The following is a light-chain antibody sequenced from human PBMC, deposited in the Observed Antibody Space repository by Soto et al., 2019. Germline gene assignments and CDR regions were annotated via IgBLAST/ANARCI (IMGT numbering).Light chain of an antibody. CDR1: QSIKNW. CDR3: QQYMSYS. Sequence: DFQMTQSPSTLSASVGDRVTITCRASQSIKNWLAWYQQKPGKAPKLLIHDASSLESGVPSRFSGSGSGTEFTLTISSLQPDDFATYYCQQYMSYSFGQGTKVDIK. CDR2: DAS. V-gene: IGKV1-5*01. J-gene: IGKJ1*01.